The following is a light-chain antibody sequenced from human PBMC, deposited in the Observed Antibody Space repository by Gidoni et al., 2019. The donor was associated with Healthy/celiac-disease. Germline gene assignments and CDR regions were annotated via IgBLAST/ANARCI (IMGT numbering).Light chain of an antibody. J-gene: IGLJ1*01. CDR3: YSTVSSGNLYV. CDR2: EDS. Sequence: SYELTQPPSVSVFSGQTGRITCSGYALPKKYAYWYQQQSGQAPVMVIYEDSKRHSGIPERFSGSSSGTMATWTISGAQVEDEADYYCYSTVSSGNLYVFGTGTKVTVL. V-gene: IGLV3-10*01. CDR1: ALPKKY.